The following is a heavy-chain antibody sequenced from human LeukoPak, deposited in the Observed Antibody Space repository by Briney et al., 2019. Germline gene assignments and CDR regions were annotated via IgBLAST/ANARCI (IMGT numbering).Heavy chain of an antibody. D-gene: IGHD6-13*01. CDR3: ARAEQQLTHYGMDV. CDR1: GGSISSYY. J-gene: IGHJ6*02. Sequence: SETLSLTCTVSGGSISSYYWSWIRQPPGKGLEWIGYIYYSGSTNYNPSLKSRVTISVDTSKNQFSLKLSSVAAADTAVYYCARAEQQLTHYGMDVWGQGTTVTVSS. CDR2: IYYSGST. V-gene: IGHV4-59*01.